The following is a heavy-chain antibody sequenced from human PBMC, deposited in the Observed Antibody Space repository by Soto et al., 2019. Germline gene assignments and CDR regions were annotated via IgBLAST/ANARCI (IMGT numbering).Heavy chain of an antibody. V-gene: IGHV1-69*01. J-gene: IGHJ4*02. CDR3: AGQGGGYGYRFDY. CDR2: IIPIFGTA. Sequence: QVQLVQSGAEVKKPGSSVKVSCKASGGTFSSYAISWVRQAPGQGLEWMGGIIPIFGTANYAQKFQGRVTITADESTSTAYGERSSRRSEDTAVYYCAGQGGGYGYRFDYWGQGTLVTVSS. D-gene: IGHD5-18*01. CDR1: GGTFSSYA.